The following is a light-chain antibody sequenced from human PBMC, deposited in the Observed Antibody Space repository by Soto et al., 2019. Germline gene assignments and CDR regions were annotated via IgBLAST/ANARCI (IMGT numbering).Light chain of an antibody. CDR3: SSYTSSSSYV. Sequence: QSALTQPASVSGSRGQSITISCTGTSSDVGGYKYVSWYQQHPDKAPKLIIYDVTNRPSGISNRFSGSKSGNTASLTISGLQAEDEADYYCSSYTSSSSYVFGTGTKLTVL. CDR2: DVT. CDR1: SSDVGGYKY. V-gene: IGLV2-14*01. J-gene: IGLJ1*01.